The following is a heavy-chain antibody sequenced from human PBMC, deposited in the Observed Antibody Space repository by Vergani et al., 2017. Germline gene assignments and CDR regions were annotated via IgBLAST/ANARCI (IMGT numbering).Heavy chain of an antibody. Sequence: QVQLQESGPGLVKPSQTLSLTCTVSGGSISSGGYYWSWIRQHPGKGLEWIGYIYYSGSTYYNPSLKSRVTISVDTSKNQFSLKLSSVTAADTAVYYWASSGYSTDYYYYMDVWGKGTTVTVSS. J-gene: IGHJ6*03. D-gene: IGHD3-22*01. CDR1: GGSISSGGYY. CDR3: ASSGYSTDYYYYMDV. V-gene: IGHV4-31*03. CDR2: IYYSGST.